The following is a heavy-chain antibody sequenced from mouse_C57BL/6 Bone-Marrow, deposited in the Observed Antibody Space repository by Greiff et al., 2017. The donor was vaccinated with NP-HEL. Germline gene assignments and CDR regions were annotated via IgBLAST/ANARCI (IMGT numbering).Heavy chain of an antibody. CDR3: ARSAFCCCGWYWYFGV. CDR2: INPSSGYT. Sequence: VKLVQSGADLVKPGASVKLSCKASGYTFTSYWMHWVKQRPGRGLEWIGWINPSSGYTKYNQKFKDKATLTADKSSSTAYMQLSSLTYEDSAVYYCARSAFCCCGWYWYFGVWGTGTTVTVSS. CDR1: GYTFTSYW. D-gene: IGHD6-1*01. J-gene: IGHJ1*03. V-gene: IGHV1-7*01.